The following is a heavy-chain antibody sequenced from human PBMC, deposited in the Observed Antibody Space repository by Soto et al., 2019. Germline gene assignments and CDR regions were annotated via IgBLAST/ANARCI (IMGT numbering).Heavy chain of an antibody. CDR2: IKQDGSEK. V-gene: IGHV3-7*01. CDR1: GFTFSSYW. D-gene: IGHD3-3*01. J-gene: IGHJ5*02. Sequence: GGSLRLSCAASGFTFSSYWMSWVRQAPGKGLEWVANIKQDGSEKYYVDSVKGRFTISRDNAKNSLYLQMNSLRAEDTAVYYCARDLANYDFWSGYYNNWFDPWGQGTLVTVSS. CDR3: ARDLANYDFWSGYYNNWFDP.